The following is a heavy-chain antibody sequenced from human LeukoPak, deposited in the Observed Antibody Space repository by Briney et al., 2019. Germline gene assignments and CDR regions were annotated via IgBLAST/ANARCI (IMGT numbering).Heavy chain of an antibody. J-gene: IGHJ4*02. Sequence: GGTLRLSCAASGFTFSNYALNWVRQAPGKGLEWVSYISSSGSTIYYADSVKGRFTISRDNAKNSLYLQMNSLRAEDTAVYYCASVRLIYSGDLIDYWGQGTLVTVSS. V-gene: IGHV3-48*03. CDR1: GFTFSNYA. CDR2: ISSSGSTI. D-gene: IGHD1-26*01. CDR3: ASVRLIYSGDLIDY.